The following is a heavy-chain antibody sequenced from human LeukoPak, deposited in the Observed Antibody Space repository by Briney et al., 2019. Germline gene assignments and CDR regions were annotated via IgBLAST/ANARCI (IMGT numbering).Heavy chain of an antibody. Sequence: SGTLSLTCTVSGGSISSYYWSWIRQPAGKGLEWIGRIYTSGSTNYNPSLTSRVTMSVDTSKNQFSLKLSSVTAADTAVYYCARGMVATWVDYWGQGTLVTVSS. J-gene: IGHJ4*02. V-gene: IGHV4-4*07. D-gene: IGHD5-12*01. CDR2: IYTSGST. CDR3: ARGMVATWVDY. CDR1: GGSISSYY.